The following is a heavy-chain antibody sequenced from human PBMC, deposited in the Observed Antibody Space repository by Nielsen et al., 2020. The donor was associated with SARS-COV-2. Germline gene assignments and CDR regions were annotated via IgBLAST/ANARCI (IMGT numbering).Heavy chain of an antibody. D-gene: IGHD4-17*01. Sequence: GGSLRLSCAASGFTFSGSAMHWVRQASGKGLEWVGRIRSKANSYATAYAASVKGRFTISRDDSKNTAYLQMNSLKTEDTAVYYCTRHFDYGDYPGKWWGQGTLVTVSS. CDR2: IRSKANSYAT. CDR1: GFTFSGSA. J-gene: IGHJ4*02. V-gene: IGHV3-73*01. CDR3: TRHFDYGDYPGKW.